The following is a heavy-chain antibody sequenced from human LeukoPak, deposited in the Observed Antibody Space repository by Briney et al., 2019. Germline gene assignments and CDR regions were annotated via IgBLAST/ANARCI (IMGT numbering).Heavy chain of an antibody. Sequence: GGSLRLSCTASGFTFGDYAMNWVRQAPGKGLEWVGFIRGKAYGGTTEYAASVKGKFTISRDDSNSIAYLQMNSLKTEDTAVYYCTARIAAAGTFGYYFDYWGQGTLVTASS. V-gene: IGHV3-49*04. J-gene: IGHJ4*02. CDR3: TARIAAAGTFGYYFDY. CDR2: IRGKAYGGTT. CDR1: GFTFGDYA. D-gene: IGHD6-13*01.